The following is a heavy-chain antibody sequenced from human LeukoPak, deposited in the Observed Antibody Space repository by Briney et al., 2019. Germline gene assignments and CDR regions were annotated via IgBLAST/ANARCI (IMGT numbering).Heavy chain of an antibody. Sequence: GTSVKISCKASGYTFSNFDINWVRQATGQRPEWMGWMSPNSGDTGYAQKFQDRVTMTRNTSISTAYMELSSLRSDDTAVYYCARGPPNWGYDYWGQGTLVTVSS. D-gene: IGHD7-27*01. CDR3: ARGPPNWGYDY. J-gene: IGHJ4*02. CDR1: GYTFSNFD. CDR2: MSPNSGDT. V-gene: IGHV1-8*01.